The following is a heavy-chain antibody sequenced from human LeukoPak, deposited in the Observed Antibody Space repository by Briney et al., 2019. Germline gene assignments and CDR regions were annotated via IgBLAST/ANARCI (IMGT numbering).Heavy chain of an antibody. CDR2: GSHDGRNK. Sequence: PGRSLRLSCVASGFIFRNYAMHWVRQAPGKGLEWVAVGSHDGRNKIYGDSVKGRFTISRDNSKNTVYLQMDNLRPEDTAVYYRAKDRDSSTWSFFDFWGQGTLVTVSS. D-gene: IGHD6-13*01. CDR3: AKDRDSSTWSFFDF. J-gene: IGHJ4*02. CDR1: GFIFRNYA. V-gene: IGHV3-30*18.